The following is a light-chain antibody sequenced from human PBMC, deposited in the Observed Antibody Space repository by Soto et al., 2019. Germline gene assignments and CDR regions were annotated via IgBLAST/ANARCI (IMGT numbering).Light chain of an antibody. Sequence: QSALTQPRSVSGSPGQSVTVSCTGTSSDVGNYNYVSWYQHHPGKAPKLMIYDVTKRPSGVPDRFSGSKSGNTASLTISGLRAEDEADYYCCSYAGTYTVGIFGGGTKVTVL. V-gene: IGLV2-11*01. J-gene: IGLJ2*01. CDR2: DVT. CDR1: SSDVGNYNY. CDR3: CSYAGTYTVGI.